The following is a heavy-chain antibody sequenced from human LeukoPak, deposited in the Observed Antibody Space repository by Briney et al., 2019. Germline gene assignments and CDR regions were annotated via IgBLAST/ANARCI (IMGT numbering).Heavy chain of an antibody. D-gene: IGHD6-19*01. CDR2: ISYDGSNK. CDR3: AKDSVQWLRGRGGNYFDY. J-gene: IGHJ4*02. Sequence: GGSLRLSYAASGFTFSSYGMHWVRQAPGKGLEWVAVISYDGSNKYYADSVKGRFTISRDNSKNTLYLQMNSLRAEDTAVYYCAKDSVQWLRGRGGNYFDYWGQGTLVTVSS. CDR1: GFTFSSYG. V-gene: IGHV3-30*18.